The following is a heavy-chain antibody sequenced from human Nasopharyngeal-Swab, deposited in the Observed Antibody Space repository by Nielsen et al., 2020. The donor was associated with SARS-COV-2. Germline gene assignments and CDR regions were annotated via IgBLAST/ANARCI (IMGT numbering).Heavy chain of an antibody. D-gene: IGHD6-13*01. CDR3: AKAPIAAAGSYYYYGMDV. V-gene: IGHV3-30*18. CDR1: GFTFSSYG. J-gene: IGHJ6*02. Sequence: SLKISCAASGFTFSSYGMHWVRQAPGKGLEWVAVISYDGSNKYYADSVKGRFTISRDNSKNTLYLQMNSLRAEDTAVYYCAKAPIAAAGSYYYYGMDVWGQGTTVTVSS. CDR2: ISYDGSNK.